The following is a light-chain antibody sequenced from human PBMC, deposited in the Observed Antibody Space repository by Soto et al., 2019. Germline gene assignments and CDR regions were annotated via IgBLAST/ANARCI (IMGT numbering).Light chain of an antibody. CDR3: QQDESRPLT. J-gene: IGKJ4*01. V-gene: IGKV1-33*01. CDR2: DAS. Sequence: DIQLAKSPFSLSASLADRVTIPCQASQDISKYLNWYQQKPGKAPKLLIYDASTLETGIPSRFSGSGSGTNFSLTITSLQPEDITTYYCQQDESRPLTFGGGTKVDIK. CDR1: QDISKY.